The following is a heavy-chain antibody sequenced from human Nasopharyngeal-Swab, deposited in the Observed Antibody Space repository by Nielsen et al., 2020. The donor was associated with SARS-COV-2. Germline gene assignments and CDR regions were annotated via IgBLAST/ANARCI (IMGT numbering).Heavy chain of an antibody. D-gene: IGHD2-2*01. J-gene: IGHJ1*01. CDR3: ARDLGGGYCTTTNCPGS. CDR1: GFTFSSYA. V-gene: IGHV3-64D*08. Sequence: GGSLRLSCSASGFTFSSYAMHWVRQAPGKGLEYVSAISSNGGSTYYADSVKGRFTISRDNSKNTLYLQMSSLRAEDTAVYYCARDLGGGYCTTTNCPGSWGQGTLVTVSS. CDR2: ISSNGGST.